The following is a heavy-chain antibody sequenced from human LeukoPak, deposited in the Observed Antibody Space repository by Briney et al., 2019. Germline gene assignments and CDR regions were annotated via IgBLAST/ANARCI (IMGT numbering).Heavy chain of an antibody. CDR1: GFTFSSYG. CDR3: AKVYDWLLFDY. Sequence: GRSLRLSCAASGFTFSSYGMSWVRQAPGKGLEWVSAISGSGGSTYYADSVKGRFTISRDNSKNTLYLQMNSLRAEDTAVYYCAKVYDWLLFDYWGQGTLVTVSS. CDR2: ISGSGGST. D-gene: IGHD3-9*01. J-gene: IGHJ4*02. V-gene: IGHV3-23*01.